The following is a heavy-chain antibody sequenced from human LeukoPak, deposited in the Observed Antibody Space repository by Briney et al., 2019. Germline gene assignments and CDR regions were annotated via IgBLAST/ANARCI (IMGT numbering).Heavy chain of an antibody. CDR3: ARSHLGGSDY. CDR2: ISGSGDNT. Sequence: GGSLGLSCAVSGFTFSNYAMTWVRQAPGKGLEWVSAISGSGDNTYYTDSVRGRFTISRDNSKNTLCLQMNSLRVEDTAVYYCARSHLGGSDYWGQGTLVTVSS. D-gene: IGHD3-3*01. V-gene: IGHV3-23*01. CDR1: GFTFSNYA. J-gene: IGHJ4*02.